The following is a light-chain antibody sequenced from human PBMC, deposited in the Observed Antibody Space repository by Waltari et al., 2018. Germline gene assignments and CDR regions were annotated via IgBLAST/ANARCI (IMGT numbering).Light chain of an antibody. J-gene: IGLJ3*02. Sequence: QSVLTQPPSASGTPGQRVTLSCSGSNSNLGSNTVSRYEPLPGMAPKLLIFRNDQRPSGVPDRFSGSKSGTSASLAISGLQSEDEADYYCAVWDDSLNGWVFGGGTRLTVL. CDR3: AVWDDSLNGWV. V-gene: IGLV1-44*01. CDR2: RND. CDR1: NSNLGSNT.